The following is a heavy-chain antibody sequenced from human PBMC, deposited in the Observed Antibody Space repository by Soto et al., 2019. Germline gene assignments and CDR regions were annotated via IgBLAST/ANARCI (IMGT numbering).Heavy chain of an antibody. D-gene: IGHD3-22*01. CDR1: GFTFSSYA. CDR3: VKGRLYDSSGYSVFDY. V-gene: IGHV3-64D*06. CDR2: ISSNGGST. J-gene: IGHJ4*02. Sequence: LRLSCSASGFTFSSYAMHWVRQAPGKGLEYVSAISSNGGSTYYADSVKGRFTISRDNSKNTLYLQMSSLRAEDTAVYYCVKGRLYDSSGYSVFDYWGQGTLVTVSS.